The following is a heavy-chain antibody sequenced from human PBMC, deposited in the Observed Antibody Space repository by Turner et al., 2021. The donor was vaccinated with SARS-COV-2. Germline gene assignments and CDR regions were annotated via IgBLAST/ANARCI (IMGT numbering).Heavy chain of an antibody. CDR2: ISSSGSII. V-gene: IGHV3-48*03. Sequence: EVQLVESGGGLVQPGGSLRLSCAASGFTFSSYEMNWVRQAPEKGLEWVSYISSSGSIIYYADSVKGRFTISRDNAKNSLYLQMNSLRAEDTAVYYCARDRSITVTTIGIDYWGQGTLVTVSS. J-gene: IGHJ4*02. CDR3: ARDRSITVTTIGIDY. CDR1: GFTFSSYE. D-gene: IGHD4-17*01.